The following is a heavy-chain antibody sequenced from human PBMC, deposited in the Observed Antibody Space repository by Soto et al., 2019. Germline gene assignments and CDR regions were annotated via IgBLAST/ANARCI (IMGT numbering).Heavy chain of an antibody. CDR1: GGSVSSGSYY. J-gene: IGHJ6*02. CDR2: IYYSGST. V-gene: IGHV4-61*01. Sequence: PTETLSLTCXVSGGSVSSGSYYWSWIRQPPGKGLEWIGYIYYSGSTNYNPSLRSRITISVDASKNQFSLKLSSVTAADTAVYYCARDRSGTSGNYYYYYGMDVWGQGTTVTVSS. CDR3: ARDRSGTSGNYYYYYGMDV. D-gene: IGHD1-7*01.